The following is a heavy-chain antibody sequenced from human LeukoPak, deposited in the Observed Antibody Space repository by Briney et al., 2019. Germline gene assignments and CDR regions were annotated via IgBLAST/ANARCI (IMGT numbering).Heavy chain of an antibody. J-gene: IGHJ4*02. CDR1: GYTFTSYN. Sequence: ASVKVSCKASGYTFTSYNMHWVRQAPGQGLEWMGIINPSGGSTNYAQKFQGRVTMTRDTSTSTVYMELSNLRSEDTAVYYCAKDLYHRYYHNSGHAFDYWGQGTLVTVSS. V-gene: IGHV1-46*01. CDR2: INPSGGST. CDR3: AKDLYHRYYHNSGHAFDY. D-gene: IGHD3-22*01.